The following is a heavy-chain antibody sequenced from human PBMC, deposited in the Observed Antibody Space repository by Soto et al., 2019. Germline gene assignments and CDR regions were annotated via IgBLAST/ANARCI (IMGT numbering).Heavy chain of an antibody. V-gene: IGHV4-59*08. D-gene: IGHD2-15*01. CDR1: GGSISSYY. J-gene: IGHJ5*02. Sequence: SETLSLTCTVSGGSISSYYWSWIRQPPGKGLEWIGYIYYSGSTNYTPSLKSRVTISVDTSKNQFSLKLSSVTAADTAVYYCASNSRGGSRHNWFDPWGQGTLVTVSS. CDR3: ASNSRGGSRHNWFDP. CDR2: IYYSGST.